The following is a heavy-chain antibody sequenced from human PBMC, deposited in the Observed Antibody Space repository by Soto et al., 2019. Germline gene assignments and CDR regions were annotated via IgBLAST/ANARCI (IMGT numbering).Heavy chain of an antibody. CDR2: MNPNSGNT. V-gene: IGHV1-8*02. J-gene: IGHJ6*02. Sequence: GASVKVSCKSSGGTFSSHSINWVRQATGQGLEWMGWMNPNSGNTGYAKKFQGRVTMTRNTSISTAYMELSSLRSEETSVYYCAFGYYYYYGMDVWGQGTTVTVSS. CDR1: GGTFSSHS. D-gene: IGHD3-3*01. CDR3: AFGYYYYYGMDV.